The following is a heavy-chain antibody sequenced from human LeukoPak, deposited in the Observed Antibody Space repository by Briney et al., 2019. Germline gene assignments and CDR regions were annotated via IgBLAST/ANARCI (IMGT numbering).Heavy chain of an antibody. V-gene: IGHV1-2*02. CDR3: ARDDYKALYYYYYMDV. D-gene: IGHD3-16*01. CDR2: INPNSGGT. Sequence: ASVKVSFKASGYTFTDYYIHWVRQAPGRGLEWMGWINPNSGGTTYAQKFQGRVTMTRDTSITTAYMELSRLRSDDTAVYYCARDDYKALYYYYYMDVWGKGTTVIASS. CDR1: GYTFTDYY. J-gene: IGHJ6*03.